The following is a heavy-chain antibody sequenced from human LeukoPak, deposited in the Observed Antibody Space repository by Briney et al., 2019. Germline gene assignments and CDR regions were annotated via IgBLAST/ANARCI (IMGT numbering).Heavy chain of an antibody. CDR3: ARELADSSNYRTLDI. V-gene: IGHV4-59*01. Sequence: SETLSLTCTVSGASISSNYWTWIRQPPGKGLEWIGFFSYSGYTSYDSSLRSRVTISADTSRNQFSLKLSSLTAADTAVYYCARELADSSNYRTLDIWGQGTMVTVSS. J-gene: IGHJ3*02. D-gene: IGHD3-22*01. CDR2: FSYSGYT. CDR1: GASISSNY.